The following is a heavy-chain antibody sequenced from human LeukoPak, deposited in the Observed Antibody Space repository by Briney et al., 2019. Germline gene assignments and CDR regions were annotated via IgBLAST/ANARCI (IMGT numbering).Heavy chain of an antibody. CDR3: AKGDGLYYYYYYMDV. V-gene: IGHV3-48*03. D-gene: IGHD3-16*01. CDR2: ISSSGSTI. CDR1: GFTFSSYE. J-gene: IGHJ6*03. Sequence: AGGSLRLSCAASGFTFSSYEMNWVRQAPGKGLEWVSYISSSGSTIYYADSVKGRFTISRDNAKNSLYLQMNSLRTEDTALYYCAKGDGLYYYYYYMDVWGKGTTVTVSS.